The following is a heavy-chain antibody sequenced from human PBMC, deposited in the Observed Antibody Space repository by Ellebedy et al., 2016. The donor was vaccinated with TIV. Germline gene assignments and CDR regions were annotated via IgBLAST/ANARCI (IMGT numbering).Heavy chain of an antibody. D-gene: IGHD3-22*01. V-gene: IGHV1-18*04. Sequence: ASVKVSCKASGYTFTSYGISWVRQAPGQGLEWMGWISAYNGNTNYAQKLQGRVTMTTDTSTSTAYMELRSLRSDDTAVYYCARAPRDYYDSSGYYYGWVYWGQGTLVTVSS. CDR2: ISAYNGNT. CDR3: ARAPRDYYDSSGYYYGWVY. CDR1: GYTFTSYG. J-gene: IGHJ4*02.